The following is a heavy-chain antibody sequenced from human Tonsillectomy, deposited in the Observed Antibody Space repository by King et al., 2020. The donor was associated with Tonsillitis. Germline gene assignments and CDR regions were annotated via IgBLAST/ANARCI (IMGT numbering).Heavy chain of an antibody. CDR2: ISAYNGHI. CDR3: ARGLVRGVILDYFDY. D-gene: IGHD3-10*01. Sequence: QLVQSGAEVKKPGASVKVSCKASGYIFTSSDISWVRQAPGQGLEWMGWISAYNGHINYATKLQGRVTMTTDTSTSTAYMELRSLRSDDTAVYYCARGLVRGVILDYFDYWGQGTLVTVSS. CDR1: GYIFTSSD. J-gene: IGHJ4*02. V-gene: IGHV1-18*01.